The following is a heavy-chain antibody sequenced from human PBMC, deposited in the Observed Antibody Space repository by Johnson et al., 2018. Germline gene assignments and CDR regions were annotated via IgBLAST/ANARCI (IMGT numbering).Heavy chain of an antibody. CDR3: ARYLAASGNGWDHYYYYGMDV. V-gene: IGHV1-69*01. CDR1: GGTFSSYA. Sequence: QVQLVESGAEVKKPGSSVKVSCKASGGTFSSYAISWVRQAPGQGLEWMGGIIPIFGTANYAQKFQGRVTITADESTSAAYMELSSLRSGDTAVYYCARYLAASGNGWDHYYYYGMDVGGQGTTVTVSS. D-gene: IGHD6-13*01. J-gene: IGHJ6*02. CDR2: IIPIFGTA.